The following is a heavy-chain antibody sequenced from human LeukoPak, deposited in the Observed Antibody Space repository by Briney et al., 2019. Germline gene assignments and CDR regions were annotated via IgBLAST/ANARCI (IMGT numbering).Heavy chain of an antibody. CDR2: ITWNRDNI. CDR1: GFTFDDYA. D-gene: IGHD6-19*01. CDR3: ARYQAVAAKEYFDY. V-gene: IGHV3-9*01. Sequence: GGSLRLSCTVSGFTFDDYAMHWVRHTPGKGLEWVAGITWNRDNIGYGDSVKGRFTISRDNSKNTLYLQMNSLRAVDTAVYYCARYQAVAAKEYFDYWGQGTLVTVSS. J-gene: IGHJ4*02.